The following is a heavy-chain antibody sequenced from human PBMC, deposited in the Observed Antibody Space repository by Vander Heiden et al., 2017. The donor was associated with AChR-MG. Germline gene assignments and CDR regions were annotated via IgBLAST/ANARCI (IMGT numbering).Heavy chain of an antibody. Sequence: QVQLVQSGAEVKTPGSSVKVSCKASGGTFSSYAISWGRQAPGQGLEWMGGIIPIFGTANYAQKFQGRVTITADESTSTAYMELSSLRSEDTAVYYCARLRFLDRDDAFDIWGQGTMVTVSS. V-gene: IGHV1-69*01. CDR3: ARLRFLDRDDAFDI. CDR1: GGTFSSYA. J-gene: IGHJ3*02. D-gene: IGHD3-3*01. CDR2: IIPIFGTA.